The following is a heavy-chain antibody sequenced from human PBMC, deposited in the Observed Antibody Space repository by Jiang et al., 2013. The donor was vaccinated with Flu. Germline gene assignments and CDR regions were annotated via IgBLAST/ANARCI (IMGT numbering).Heavy chain of an antibody. V-gene: IGHV4-39*01. CDR1: GGSISSSSYY. CDR2: IYYSGST. J-gene: IGHJ4*02. CDR3: ARLNRVLGGDYFDY. D-gene: IGHD2-8*02. Sequence: KPSETLSLTCTVSGGSISSSSYYWGWIRQPPGKGLEWIGSIYYSGSTYYNPSLKSRVTISVDTSKNQFSLKLSSVTAADTAVYYWARLNRVLGGDYFDYWGQGTLVTVSS.